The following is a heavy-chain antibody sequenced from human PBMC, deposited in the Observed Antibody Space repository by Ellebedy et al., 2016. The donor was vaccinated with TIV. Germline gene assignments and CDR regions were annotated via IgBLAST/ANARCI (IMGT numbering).Heavy chain of an antibody. CDR2: IIPIFGTA. V-gene: IGHV1-69*13. CDR1: VGTFSSYA. Sequence: SVKVSCXASVGTFSSYAISWVRHAPGPGHEWMGGIIPIFGTANYAQKFQGRVTITADESTSTAYMELSSLRSEDTAVYYCARRVGVGDYGGDIWGQGTMVTVSS. J-gene: IGHJ3*02. CDR3: ARRVGVGDYGGDI. D-gene: IGHD4-17*01.